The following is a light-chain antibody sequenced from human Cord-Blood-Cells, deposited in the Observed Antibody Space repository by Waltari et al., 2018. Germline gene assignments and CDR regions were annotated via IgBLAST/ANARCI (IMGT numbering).Light chain of an antibody. Sequence: EIVLTQSPATLSLSPGERATLSCRASQSVSSYLAWYQQKPGQAPRLLIYDASTRATGIPARFSGSGSGTVFTLTISSLEPEDFAVYYCQQRSNWPITFGQGTRLEIK. CDR1: QSVSSY. CDR2: DAS. CDR3: QQRSNWPIT. V-gene: IGKV3-11*01. J-gene: IGKJ5*01.